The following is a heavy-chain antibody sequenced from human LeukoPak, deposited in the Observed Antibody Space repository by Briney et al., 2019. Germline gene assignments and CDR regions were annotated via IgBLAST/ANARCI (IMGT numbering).Heavy chain of an antibody. D-gene: IGHD6-13*01. J-gene: IGHJ6*03. Sequence: ASVKVSCKASGYTFTDYYMHWVRQAPGQGLEWMGWINPNSGGTNYAQKFQGRVTMTRDTSISTAYMELSRLRSDDTAVYYCAKGQMSSSWYAIYYYYMDVWGKGTTVTVSS. CDR3: AKGQMSSSWYAIYYYYMDV. CDR2: INPNSGGT. CDR1: GYTFTDYY. V-gene: IGHV1-2*02.